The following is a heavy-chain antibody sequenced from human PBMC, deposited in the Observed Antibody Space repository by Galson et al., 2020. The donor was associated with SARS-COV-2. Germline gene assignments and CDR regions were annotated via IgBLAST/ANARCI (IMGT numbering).Heavy chain of an antibody. CDR2: ISWNSGSI. Sequence: GGSLRLSCAASGFTFDDYAMHWVRQAPGKGLEWVSGISWNSGSIGYADSVKGRFTISRDNAKNSLYLQMNSLRAEDTALYYCATPMVRGVIDAYGMDVWGQGTTVTVSS. V-gene: IGHV3-9*01. CDR3: ATPMVRGVIDAYGMDV. J-gene: IGHJ6*02. CDR1: GFTFDDYA. D-gene: IGHD3-10*01.